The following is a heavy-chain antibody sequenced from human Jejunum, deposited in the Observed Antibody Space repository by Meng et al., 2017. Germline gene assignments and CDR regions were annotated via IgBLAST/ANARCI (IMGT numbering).Heavy chain of an antibody. Sequence: GESLKISCVASGFTFSTSAMTWVRQAPGNGLEWVSVISGSGGNTNYADSVKGRFTISRDNSKNTLYLQMNSLRADDTALYYCAKGSRIVGASFFDYWGQGTLVTVSS. CDR1: GFTFSTSA. CDR3: AKGSRIVGASFFDY. J-gene: IGHJ4*02. CDR2: ISGSGGNT. D-gene: IGHD1-26*01. V-gene: IGHV3-23*01.